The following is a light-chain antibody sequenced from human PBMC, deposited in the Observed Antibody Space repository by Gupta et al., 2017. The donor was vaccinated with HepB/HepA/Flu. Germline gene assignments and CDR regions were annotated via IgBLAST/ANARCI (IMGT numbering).Light chain of an antibody. CDR3: QQYNLWTPWT. CDR1: QSLGSD. Sequence: ETVMTQSPGTLPVSPGGTATLSCRASQSLGSDLAGFQQRTGLAPRLLLYGANIRATGNPARLCGSGSGTEFTLTKRSLQSGDFGVYYCQQYNLWTPWTFGQGTKVEIK. V-gene: IGKV3-15*01. CDR2: GAN. J-gene: IGKJ1*01.